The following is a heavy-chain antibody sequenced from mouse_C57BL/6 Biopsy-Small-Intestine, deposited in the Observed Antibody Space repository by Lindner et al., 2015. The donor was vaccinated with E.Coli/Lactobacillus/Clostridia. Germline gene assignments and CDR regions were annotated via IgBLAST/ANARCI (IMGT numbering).Heavy chain of an antibody. J-gene: IGHJ4*01. CDR1: GYSITDYY. D-gene: IGHD1-1*01. Sequence: VQLQESGPELVKPGASVKISCKASGYSITDYYMNWVKQSHGKSLEWIGDINPISGGTTYNQRFRDKATLTVDKSSSTAYMELRSLTSEDSGVYYCAAITTVDYYTMDYWGQGTSVTVSS. CDR3: AAITTVDYYTMDY. V-gene: IGHV1-26*01. CDR2: INPISGGT.